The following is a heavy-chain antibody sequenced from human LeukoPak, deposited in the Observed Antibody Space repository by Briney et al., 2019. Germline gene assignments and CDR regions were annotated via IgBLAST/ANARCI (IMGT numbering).Heavy chain of an antibody. J-gene: IGHJ6*02. CDR2: ISDSGGST. V-gene: IGHV3-64D*09. CDR1: GLPFSSYA. Sequence: GGSLRLSCSASGLPFSSYAMHWVRQAPGKGLEYVSAISDSGGSTYYPDSVKGRFTISRDNSKNTLYLQMSSLRAEDTAVYFCVRGYSFGPYGMDVWGQGTTVTVSS. CDR3: VRGYSFGPYGMDV. D-gene: IGHD2-15*01.